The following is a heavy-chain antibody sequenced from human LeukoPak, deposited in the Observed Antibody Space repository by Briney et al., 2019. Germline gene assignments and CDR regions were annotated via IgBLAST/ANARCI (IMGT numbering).Heavy chain of an antibody. CDR2: ISAYNGNT. V-gene: IGHV1-18*01. D-gene: IGHD6-13*01. CDR1: GYTFTSYG. Sequence: ASVKVSCKASGYTFTSYGISWVRQAPGQGLEWMGWISAYNGNTNYAQKLQGRVTMTTDTSTSTAYMELSRLRSDDTAVYYCARGLGQQLVYYFDYWGQGTLVTVSS. CDR3: ARGLGQQLVYYFDY. J-gene: IGHJ4*02.